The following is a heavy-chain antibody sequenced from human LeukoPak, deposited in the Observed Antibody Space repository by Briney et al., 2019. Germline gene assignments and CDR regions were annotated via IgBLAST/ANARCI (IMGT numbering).Heavy chain of an antibody. V-gene: IGHV3-66*01. CDR1: EFSVGSNY. CDR3: AKGSIGSSWGYFDY. CDR2: IYSGGST. Sequence: GGSLRLSCAASEFSVGSNYMTWVRQAPGKGLEWVSLIYSGGSTYYADSVKGRFTISRDNSKNTLYLQMNSLRAEDTAVYYCAKGSIGSSWGYFDYWGQGTLVTVSS. D-gene: IGHD6-13*01. J-gene: IGHJ4*02.